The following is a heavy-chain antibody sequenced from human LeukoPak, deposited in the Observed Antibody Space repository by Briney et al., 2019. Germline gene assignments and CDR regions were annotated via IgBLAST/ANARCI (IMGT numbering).Heavy chain of an antibody. CDR2: TYCRSKWYN. D-gene: IGHD6-6*01. CDR1: GDSVSSNSAA. V-gene: IGHV6-1*01. J-gene: IGHJ6*02. CDR3: ARARYSSSSRYYYYGMDV. Sequence: SQTLSLTCAISGDSVSSNSAAWNWIRQSPSRGLEWLGRTYCRSKWYNDYAVSVKSRITINPDTSKNQFSLQLNSVTPEDTAVYYCARARYSSSSRYYYYGMDVWGQGTTVTVSS.